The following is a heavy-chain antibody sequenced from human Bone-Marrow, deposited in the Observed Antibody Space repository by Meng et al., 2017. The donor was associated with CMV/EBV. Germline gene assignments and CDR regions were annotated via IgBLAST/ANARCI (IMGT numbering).Heavy chain of an antibody. CDR2: IRFDGSNK. J-gene: IGHJ5*02. CDR3: AKDRGLYSSSFNWFDP. Sequence: GESLKISCAASGFTFSSYGMHWVRQAPGKVLEWVAVIRFDGSNKYYADSVKGRFTISRDNSKNTLYLQMNSLRAEDTAVYYCAKDRGLYSSSFNWFDPWGQGTLVTVSS. D-gene: IGHD6-13*01. V-gene: IGHV3-30*02. CDR1: GFTFSSYG.